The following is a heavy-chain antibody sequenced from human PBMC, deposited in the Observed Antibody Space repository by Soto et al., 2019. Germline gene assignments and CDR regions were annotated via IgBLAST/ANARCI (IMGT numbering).Heavy chain of an antibody. CDR3: AREGRGKKAGYNGLVSLGY. D-gene: IGHD2-2*02. J-gene: IGHJ4*02. Sequence: QVQLVQSGAEVKTPGSSLQVSCKVSGSRFSNYVISWVRQAPGHGLEWLGRIIPIFNSTKYAQNFQGRVTITADKSTSTASLELSSLRSDDTAVYYCAREGRGKKAGYNGLVSLGYWGQGTLVTVSS. V-gene: IGHV1-69*06. CDR1: GSRFSNYV. CDR2: IIPIFNST.